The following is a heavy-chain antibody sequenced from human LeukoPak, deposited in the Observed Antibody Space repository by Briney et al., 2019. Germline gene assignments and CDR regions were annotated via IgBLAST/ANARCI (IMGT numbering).Heavy chain of an antibody. CDR1: GGTFSTYV. D-gene: IGHD4-17*01. Sequence: ASVKVSCKASGGTFSTYVISWVRQAPGQGLEWMGWINPNSGGTNYAQKFQGRVTMTRDTSISTAYMELSRLRSDDTAVYYCAREKDMTTVTTSYWFDPWGQGTLVTVSS. CDR2: INPNSGGT. V-gene: IGHV1-2*02. CDR3: AREKDMTTVTTSYWFDP. J-gene: IGHJ5*02.